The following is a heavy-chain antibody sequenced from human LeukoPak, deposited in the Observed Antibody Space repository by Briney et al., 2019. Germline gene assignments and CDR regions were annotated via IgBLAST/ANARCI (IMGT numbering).Heavy chain of an antibody. V-gene: IGHV4-61*02. CDR3: ARHRKSIGSGWYYGFDY. D-gene: IGHD6-19*01. CDR1: GGSISSGSYY. CDR2: IYTSGSI. J-gene: IGHJ4*02. Sequence: SQTLSLTCTVSGGSISSGSYYWGWLRQPAGKGVEWVGRIYTSGSINYNPSLKSRVTISLHTSHHHFSLKLSSVTAADTAVYYCARHRKSIGSGWYYGFDYWGQGTLVTVSS.